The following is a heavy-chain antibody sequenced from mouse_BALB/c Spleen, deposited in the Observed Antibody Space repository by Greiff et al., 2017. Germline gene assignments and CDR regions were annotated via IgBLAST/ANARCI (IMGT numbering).Heavy chain of an antibody. D-gene: IGHD1-2*01. CDR2: IWSGGST. CDR3: AGFSLLRPAWFAY. Sequence: QVQLKESGPGLVQPSQSLSITCTVSGFSLSSYGVHWVRQSPGKGLEWLGVIWSGGSTDYNAAFISRLSISKDNPKSQVFFKMNSLQTDDTAMYYCAGFSLLRPAWFAYWGQGTLVTVSA. CDR1: GFSLSSYG. V-gene: IGHV2-2*01. J-gene: IGHJ3*01.